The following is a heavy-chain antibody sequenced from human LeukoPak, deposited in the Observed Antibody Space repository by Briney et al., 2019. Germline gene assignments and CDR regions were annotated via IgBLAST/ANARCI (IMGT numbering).Heavy chain of an antibody. J-gene: IGHJ4*02. V-gene: IGHV4-4*07. Sequence: PSETLSLTCTVSGRSITGYYWSWIRQPAGKGLEYIGRIYTSGSTNYNPSLKSRVTMSVDTSKNQFSLKLSSVTAADTAVYYCARVERGGYLRFYFDYWGQGTLVTVSS. CDR1: GRSITGYY. D-gene: IGHD4-17*01. CDR3: ARVERGGYLRFYFDY. CDR2: IYTSGST.